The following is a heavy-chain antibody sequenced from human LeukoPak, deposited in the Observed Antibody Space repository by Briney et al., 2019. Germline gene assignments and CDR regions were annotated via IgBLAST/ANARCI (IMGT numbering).Heavy chain of an antibody. CDR1: GFTFSGSA. CDR3: AKGPQLYSGYHPDY. Sequence: GGSLRLSCAASGFTFSGSAMTWVRQAPGKGLQWVSTITGSDDKTYYADSGKGRFTISRDFSKNMVHLHMNSLRVEDTAIYYCAKGPQLYSGYHPDYWGQGTLVTVSS. J-gene: IGHJ4*02. D-gene: IGHD5-12*01. CDR2: ITGSDDKT. V-gene: IGHV3-23*01.